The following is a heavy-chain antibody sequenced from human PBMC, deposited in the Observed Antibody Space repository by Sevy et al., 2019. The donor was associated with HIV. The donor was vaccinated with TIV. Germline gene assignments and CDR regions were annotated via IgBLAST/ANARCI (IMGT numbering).Heavy chain of an antibody. V-gene: IGHV4-39*01. CDR3: ARYLRGDHAGGFEL. CDR1: SDSISSNSYY. Sequence: SETLSLTCTVSSDSISSNSYYWGWIRQPPGKGLEWIGSIDYSGNTYYNSALKSRVTISRDTSKNQFSLKLSSVTATETAVYSCARYLRGDHAGGFELWGQGSLVTVSS. D-gene: IGHD2-21*02. J-gene: IGHJ5*02. CDR2: IDYSGNT.